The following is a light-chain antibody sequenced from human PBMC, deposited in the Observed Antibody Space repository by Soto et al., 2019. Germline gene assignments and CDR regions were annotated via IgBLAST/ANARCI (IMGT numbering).Light chain of an antibody. CDR1: PSVTNY. CDR2: GAF. Sequence: EIVLIQSPATLSLSPGERSTLSCRAIPSVTNYLAWYEQKPGQPPRLLIYGAFNRAAGIPARFSGSGSGTDFTLTISSLEPEDSAVYYCQHRTNWPLTFGGGTKVDIK. V-gene: IGKV3-11*01. CDR3: QHRTNWPLT. J-gene: IGKJ4*01.